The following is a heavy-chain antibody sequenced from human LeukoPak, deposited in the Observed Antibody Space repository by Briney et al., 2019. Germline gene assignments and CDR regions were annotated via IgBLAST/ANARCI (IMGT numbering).Heavy chain of an antibody. CDR1: GFTFSSYG. Sequence: GGSLRLSCAASGFTFSSYGMSWVRQAPGKGLEWVGRIKSKTDGGTTDYAAPVKGRFTISRDDSKNTLYLRMNSLKTEDTAVYYCTTEQDYYDSSGYWGPHDAFDIWGQGTMVTVSS. D-gene: IGHD3-22*01. CDR3: TTEQDYYDSSGYWGPHDAFDI. CDR2: IKSKTDGGTT. V-gene: IGHV3-15*01. J-gene: IGHJ3*02.